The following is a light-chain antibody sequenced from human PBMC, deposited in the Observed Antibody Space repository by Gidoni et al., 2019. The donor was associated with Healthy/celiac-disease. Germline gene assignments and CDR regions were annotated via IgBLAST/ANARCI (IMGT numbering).Light chain of an antibody. CDR3: QQYGSSLFT. V-gene: IGKV3-20*01. J-gene: IGKJ3*01. Sequence: EMVLTNSPGTLSLSPGERATFSCRASQSVSSSYLAWYQQKPGQAPRLLIYGASSRATGIPDRFSGSGSGTDFTLTISRLEPEDFAVYYCQQYGSSLFTFGPGTKVDIK. CDR2: GAS. CDR1: QSVSSSY.